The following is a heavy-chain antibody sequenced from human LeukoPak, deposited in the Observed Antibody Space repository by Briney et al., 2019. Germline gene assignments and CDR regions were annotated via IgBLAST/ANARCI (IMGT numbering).Heavy chain of an antibody. J-gene: IGHJ5*02. D-gene: IGHD2-15*01. CDR1: GGTFSSYA. CDR3: ARIWAATFDP. V-gene: IGHV1-8*02. Sequence: GASVKVSCKASGGTFSSYAISWVRQAPGQGLEWMGWMNPNSGNTGYAQKFQGRVTMTRNTSISTAYMELSSLRSEDTAVYYCARIWAATFDPWGQGTLVTVSS. CDR2: MNPNSGNT.